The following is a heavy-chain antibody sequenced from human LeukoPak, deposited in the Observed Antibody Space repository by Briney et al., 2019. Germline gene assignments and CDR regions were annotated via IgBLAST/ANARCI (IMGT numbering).Heavy chain of an antibody. Sequence: SETLSLTCTVSGGSISSYYWSWIRQPAGKGLEWIGRIYTSGSTNYNPSLKSRVTMSVDTSKNQFSLKLSSVTAADTAVYYCARVAGTGGVLYYYMDVWGKGTTVTVSS. V-gene: IGHV4-4*07. CDR2: IYTSGST. D-gene: IGHD2-8*02. J-gene: IGHJ6*03. CDR3: ARVAGTGGVLYYYMDV. CDR1: GGSISSYY.